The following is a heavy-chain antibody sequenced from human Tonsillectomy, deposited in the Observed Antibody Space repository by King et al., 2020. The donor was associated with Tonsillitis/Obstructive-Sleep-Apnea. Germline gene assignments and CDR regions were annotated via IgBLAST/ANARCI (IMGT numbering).Heavy chain of an antibody. V-gene: IGHV2-5*02. CDR1: GLSLSTSGVG. J-gene: IGHJ4*02. Sequence: TLKESGPTLVKPTQTLTLTCTFSGLSLSTSGVGVGWIRQPPGKALEWLALIYWEDDKRYSPSLKSRLTITKDTSKNQVVLTMTNMDPVDTATYYCAHSPCGPYWNYGSERPTVMGDYYFDYWGQGTLVTVSS. CDR2: IYWEDDK. D-gene: IGHD3-10*01. CDR3: AHSPCGPYWNYGSERPTVMGDYYFDY.